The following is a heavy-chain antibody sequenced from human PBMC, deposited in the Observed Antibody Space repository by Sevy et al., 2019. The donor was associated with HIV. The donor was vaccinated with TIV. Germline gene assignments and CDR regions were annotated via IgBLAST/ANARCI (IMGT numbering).Heavy chain of an antibody. Sequence: GGSLRLSCAASGFTFSSYGMHWVRQAPGKGLEWVAFIRYDGSNKYYADSVKGRFTISRDNSKNTLYLQMNSMRAEDKAVYYCAEDLSRDYDFWSSYALLFSMDVWSQRTTVTVSS. CDR2: IRYDGSNK. CDR1: GFTFSSYG. D-gene: IGHD3-3*01. J-gene: IGHJ6*02. V-gene: IGHV3-30*02. CDR3: AEDLSRDYDFWSSYALLFSMDV.